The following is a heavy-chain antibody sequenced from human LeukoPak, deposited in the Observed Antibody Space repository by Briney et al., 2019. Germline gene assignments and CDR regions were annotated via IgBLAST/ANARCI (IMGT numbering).Heavy chain of an antibody. V-gene: IGHV3-30*16. Sequence: GGSLRLSCAATGFTFSSYAMHWVRQAPGKGLEWVAVISYDGSNKYYADSVKGRFTISRDNSKNTLYLQMNSLRAEDTAVYYCARDGYQLLSSIHSNWFDPWGQGTLVTVSS. J-gene: IGHJ5*02. CDR1: GFTFSSYA. D-gene: IGHD2-2*01. CDR2: ISYDGSNK. CDR3: ARDGYQLLSSIHSNWFDP.